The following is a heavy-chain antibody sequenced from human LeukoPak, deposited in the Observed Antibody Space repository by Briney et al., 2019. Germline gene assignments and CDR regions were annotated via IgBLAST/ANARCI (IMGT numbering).Heavy chain of an antibody. Sequence: PSETLPLTCTVSGGSVSDYYWSWIRQSPGKGLEWIGYIYYTGTSYNPSLKSRVTISVDTSKNQFSLKLSSVTAADTAVYYCAREAWLDHNYYYYYYMDVWGKGTTVTISS. CDR1: GGSVSDYY. J-gene: IGHJ6*03. D-gene: IGHD6-19*01. CDR3: AREAWLDHNYYYYYYMDV. V-gene: IGHV4-59*02. CDR2: IYYTGT.